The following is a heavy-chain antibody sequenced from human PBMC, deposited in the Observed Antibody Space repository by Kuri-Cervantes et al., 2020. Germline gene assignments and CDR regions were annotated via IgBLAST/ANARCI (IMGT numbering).Heavy chain of an antibody. D-gene: IGHD3/OR15-3a*01. CDR3: ARDLDGKDY. CDR1: GFTFSSYA. CDR2: IKEDGSEK. V-gene: IGHV3-7*01. Sequence: GESLKISCAASGFTFSSYAMSWVRQAPGKGLEWVANIKEDGSEKYYVDSVEGRFTISRDNAENSLYLQMNSLRAEDTAVYYCARDLDGKDYWGQGTLVTVSS. J-gene: IGHJ4*02.